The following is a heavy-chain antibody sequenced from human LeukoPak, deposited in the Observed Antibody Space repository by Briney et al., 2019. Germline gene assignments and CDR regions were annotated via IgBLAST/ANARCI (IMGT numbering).Heavy chain of an antibody. Sequence: KMSGPTLVNPTQTLTLTYTFSGFSLSTSGVGVGWIRQPPGKALEWLALIYWDDDKRYSPSLKSRLTITKDTSKNQVVLTMTNMDPVDTATYYCALYYPDWLLEGYNWFDPWGQGTLVTVSS. CDR1: GFSLSTSGVG. D-gene: IGHD3-9*01. V-gene: IGHV2-5*02. CDR3: ALYYPDWLLEGYNWFDP. CDR2: IYWDDDK. J-gene: IGHJ5*02.